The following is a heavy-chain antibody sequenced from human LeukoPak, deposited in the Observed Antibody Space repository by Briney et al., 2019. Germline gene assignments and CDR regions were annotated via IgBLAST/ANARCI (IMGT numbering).Heavy chain of an antibody. J-gene: IGHJ4*02. D-gene: IGHD2-15*01. CDR2: ISGSRNNT. V-gene: IGHV3-23*01. CDR1: GFTFSSYA. Sequence: RAGGSLRLSCAASGFTFSSYAMAWVRQAPGKGLEWVSAISGSRNNTYYADSVRGRFTISRDNSKNTLYLQMNSLRAEDTAIYYCAKWGCSGGSCYPFDYWGQGTLVTVSS. CDR3: AKWGCSGGSCYPFDY.